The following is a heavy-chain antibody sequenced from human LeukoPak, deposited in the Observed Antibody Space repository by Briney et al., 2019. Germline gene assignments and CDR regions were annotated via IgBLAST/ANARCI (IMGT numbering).Heavy chain of an antibody. CDR3: ATVTVAGTHDAFDI. D-gene: IGHD6-19*01. V-gene: IGHV1-24*01. Sequence: ASVKVSCKVSGYTLTELSMHWVRQAPGKWLEWMGGFDPEDGETIYAQKFQGRVTMTEDTSTDTAYMELSSLRSEDTAVYYCATVTVAGTHDAFDIWGQGTMVTVSS. CDR1: GYTLTELS. CDR2: FDPEDGET. J-gene: IGHJ3*02.